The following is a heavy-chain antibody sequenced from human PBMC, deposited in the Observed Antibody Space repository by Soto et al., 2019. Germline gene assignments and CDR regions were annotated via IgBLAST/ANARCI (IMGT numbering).Heavy chain of an antibody. CDR3: GINYYPAGVAG. D-gene: IGHD3-10*01. V-gene: IGHV3-21*01. J-gene: IGHJ4*02. CDR1: WFPFHSYS. Sequence: GGSLRLSCAAPWFPFHSYSMNWVRQAPGKGLEWVSSISSSSSYIYYADSVKGRFTISRDNARNSLFLQMNSLRAEDTAVYYCGINYYPAGVAGWGQGTLVTVSS. CDR2: ISSSSSYI.